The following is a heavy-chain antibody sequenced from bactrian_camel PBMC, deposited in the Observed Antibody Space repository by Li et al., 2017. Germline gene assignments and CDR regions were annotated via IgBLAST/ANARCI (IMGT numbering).Heavy chain of an antibody. CDR3: AAFCRGGYWSFKY. V-gene: IGHV3S1*01. J-gene: IGHJ4*01. D-gene: IGHD1*01. Sequence: HVQLVESGGGSVQAGGSLRLSCAASGYTYNRNCMAWFRQAPGKEREGVARIATGSGNTYYADSVKGRFTISHDNAKNTLYLQMNSLKPEDTAMYYCAAFCRGGYWSFKYWGQGTQVTVS. CDR2: IATGSGNT. CDR1: GYTYNRNC.